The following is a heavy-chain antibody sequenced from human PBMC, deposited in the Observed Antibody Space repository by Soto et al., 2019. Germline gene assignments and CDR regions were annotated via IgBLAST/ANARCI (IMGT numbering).Heavy chain of an antibody. V-gene: IGHV1-18*01. D-gene: IGHD4-17*01. CDR3: ARSLGDYDAFDI. CDR1: GYTFTSYG. Sequence: XSGKVSCNASGYTFTSYGISLVRQAPGQGLEWMGWISAYNGNTNYAQKLQGRVTMTTDTSTSTAYMELRSMRSDDTAVYYCARSLGDYDAFDIWGQGTMVTVSS. J-gene: IGHJ3*02. CDR2: ISAYNGNT.